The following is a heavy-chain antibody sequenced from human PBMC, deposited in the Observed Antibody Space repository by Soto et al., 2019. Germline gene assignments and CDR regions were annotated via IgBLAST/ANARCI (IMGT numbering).Heavy chain of an antibody. V-gene: IGHV4-38-2*01. CDR2: IYHSGRP. CDR3: ATSSGSFAY. D-gene: IGHD1-26*01. Sequence: SETLSLTCAVSGYYISSGYYRGCIRQPPGKGLEWIGSIYHSGRPXYNPSLKSRVTISLDTSKNQFSLKLTSVTAADTALYFCATSSGSFAYLGQGTLVTVSS. J-gene: IGHJ4*02. CDR1: GYYISSGYY.